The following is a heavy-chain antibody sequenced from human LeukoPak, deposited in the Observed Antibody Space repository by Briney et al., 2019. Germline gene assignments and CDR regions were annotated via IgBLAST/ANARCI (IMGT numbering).Heavy chain of an antibody. CDR1: GFTFSSYA. CDR3: AKIPIYSSSWYYFDY. Sequence: GGSLRLSCAASGFTFSSYAMSWVRQAPGKGLEWVSAISGSGGSTYYADSVKGRFTISRDNSKNTLYLQMNSLRAKDTAVYYCAKIPIYSSSWYYFDYWGQGTLVTVSS. CDR2: ISGSGGST. J-gene: IGHJ4*02. D-gene: IGHD6-13*01. V-gene: IGHV3-23*01.